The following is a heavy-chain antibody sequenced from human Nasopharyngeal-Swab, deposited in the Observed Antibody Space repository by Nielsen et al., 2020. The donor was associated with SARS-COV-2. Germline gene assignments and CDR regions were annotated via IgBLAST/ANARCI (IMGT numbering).Heavy chain of an antibody. J-gene: IGHJ6*02. V-gene: IGHV3-11*06. D-gene: IGHD6-6*01. CDR2: ISSSSSYT. CDR1: GFTFSDYY. CDR3: ARLYSSSSYYYYGMDV. Sequence: GGSLRLSCAAPGFTFSDYYMSWIRQAPGKGLEWVSYISSSSSYTNYADSVKGRFTISRDNAKNSLYLQMNSLRAEDTAVYYCARLYSSSSYYYYGMDVWGQGTTVTVSS.